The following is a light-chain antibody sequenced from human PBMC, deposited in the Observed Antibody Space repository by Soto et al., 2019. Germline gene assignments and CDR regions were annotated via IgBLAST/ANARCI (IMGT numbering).Light chain of an antibody. CDR3: QQSYSPPIP. CDR1: HSISNY. Sequence: QVTQSPSSLSASVGDRVTISCRASHSISNYLNWYQYRPGKAPKLLIYAASSLQSGVPSRFSGSESGTDFTLIITSLQPEDSATYYCQQSYSPPIPFGQRTRLEI. V-gene: IGKV1-39*01. J-gene: IGKJ5*01. CDR2: AAS.